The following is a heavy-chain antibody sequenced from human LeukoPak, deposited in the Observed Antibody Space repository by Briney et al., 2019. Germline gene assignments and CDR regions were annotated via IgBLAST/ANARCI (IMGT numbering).Heavy chain of an antibody. CDR3: AREQWYYDIVTGSTGVWYFDY. V-gene: IGHV1-18*01. D-gene: IGHD3-9*01. J-gene: IGHJ4*02. CDR1: AYTFTSYG. Sequence: ASVKVSCKASAYTFTSYGISWVRQAPGQGLEWMGWISAYNGNTNYAQKLQGRVTMTTDTSTSTAYMELRSLRSDDTAVYYFAREQWYYDIVTGSTGVWYFDYWGQGTLVTVSS. CDR2: ISAYNGNT.